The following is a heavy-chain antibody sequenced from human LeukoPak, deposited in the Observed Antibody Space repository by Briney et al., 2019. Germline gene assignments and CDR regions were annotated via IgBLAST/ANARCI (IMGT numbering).Heavy chain of an antibody. CDR1: GYTFTSYD. CDR3: ARTMVRGVMYYYYGMDV. J-gene: IGHJ6*02. CDR2: MNPNSGNT. D-gene: IGHD3-10*01. V-gene: IGHV1-8*01. Sequence: ASVKVSCKASGYTFTSYDINWVRQATGQGLEWMGWMNPNSGNTGYAQKFQGRVTMTRNTSISTAYMELSSLRSEDTAVYYCARTMVRGVMYYYYGMDVWGQGTTVTVSS.